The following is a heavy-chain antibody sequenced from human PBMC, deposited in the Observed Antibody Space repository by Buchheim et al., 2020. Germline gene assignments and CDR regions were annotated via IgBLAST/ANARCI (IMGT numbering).Heavy chain of an antibody. CDR2: ISYDGSNK. D-gene: IGHD5-24*01. CDR3: AKGGDGYNKGFDY. J-gene: IGHJ4*02. Sequence: QVQLVESGGGVVQPGRSLRLSCADSGFTFSSYGMHWVRQAPGKGLEWVAVISYDGSNKYYADSVKGRFTISRDNSKNTLYLQMNSLRAEDTAVYYCAKGGDGYNKGFDYWGQGTL. V-gene: IGHV3-30*18. CDR1: GFTFSSYG.